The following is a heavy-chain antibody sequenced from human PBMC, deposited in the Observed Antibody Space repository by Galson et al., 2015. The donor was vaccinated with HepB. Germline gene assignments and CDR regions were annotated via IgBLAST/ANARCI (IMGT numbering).Heavy chain of an antibody. CDR3: ARAGRFGELPQPDYYYYYGMDV. CDR2: IIPIFGTA. D-gene: IGHD3-10*01. J-gene: IGHJ6*02. CDR1: GGTFSSYA. V-gene: IGHV1-69*06. Sequence: SVKVSCKASGGTFSSYAISWVRQAPGQGLEWMGGIIPIFGTANYAQKFQGRVTITADKSTSTAYMELSSLRSEDTAVYYCARAGRFGELPQPDYYYYYGMDVWGQGTTVTVSS.